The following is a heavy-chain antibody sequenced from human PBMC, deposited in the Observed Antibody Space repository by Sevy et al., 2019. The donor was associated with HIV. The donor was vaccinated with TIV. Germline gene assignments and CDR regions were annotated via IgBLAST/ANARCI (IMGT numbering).Heavy chain of an antibody. D-gene: IGHD3-16*01. J-gene: IGHJ4*02. V-gene: IGHV3-23*01. CDR3: AKDDWGTTFRPRLDY. CDR2: ISGGGGSA. CDR1: GFTFSSSA. Sequence: GGSLRLSCAVSGFTFSSSAMGWVRQAPGKGLEWVSTISGGGGSAYYADSVKGRFTISRDNSKKTLYLQMNSLRADDTAVYYCAKDDWGTTFRPRLDYWGQGTLATVSS.